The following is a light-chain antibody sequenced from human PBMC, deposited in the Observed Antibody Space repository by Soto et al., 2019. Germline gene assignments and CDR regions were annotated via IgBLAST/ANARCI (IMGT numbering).Light chain of an antibody. CDR2: GNS. V-gene: IGLV1-40*01. CDR3: QSDDSREV. J-gene: IGLJ1*01. CDR1: SSNIGAGYD. Sequence: QSVLTQPPSVSGAPGQRVTISCTGSSSNIGAGYDVHWYQQLPGTAPKLLIYGNSNRPSGVPDRFSGSKSGTSASLAITGLQAEDEADYYCQSDDSREVFGTGTKLTVL.